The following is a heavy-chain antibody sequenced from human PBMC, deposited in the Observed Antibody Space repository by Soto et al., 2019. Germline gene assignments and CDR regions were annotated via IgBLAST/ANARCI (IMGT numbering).Heavy chain of an antibody. CDR1: GITFSSYG. CDR3: AREGVLMVYAPYYFDY. Sequence: GGSLRLSCAVSGITFSSYGMNWVRQAPGKGLGWVSYISSSSSTIYYADSVKGRFTISRDNAKNSLYLQMNSLRDEDTAVYYCAREGVLMVYAPYYFDYWGQGTLVTVS. V-gene: IGHV3-48*02. J-gene: IGHJ4*02. CDR2: ISSSSSTI. D-gene: IGHD2-8*01.